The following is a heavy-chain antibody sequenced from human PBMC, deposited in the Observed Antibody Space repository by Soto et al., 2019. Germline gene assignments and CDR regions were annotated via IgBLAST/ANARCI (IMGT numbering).Heavy chain of an antibody. J-gene: IGHJ4*02. D-gene: IGHD5-18*01. CDR2: ILNDGTTT. Sequence: EVQLVESGGGLVQPGGSLRLSCTASGFTFSSQWLHWVRQAPGKGLMWISHILNDGTTTNYADSVKGRFTVSRDNAKKTMSLQMNNLRAEDTAVYYCATWRGGYTYGLDHWGQGTPVTVSS. V-gene: IGHV3-74*01. CDR3: ATWRGGYTYGLDH. CDR1: GFTFSSQW.